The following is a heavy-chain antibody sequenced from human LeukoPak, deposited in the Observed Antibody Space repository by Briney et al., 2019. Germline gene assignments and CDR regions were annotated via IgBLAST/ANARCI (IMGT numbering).Heavy chain of an antibody. D-gene: IGHD3-16*02. J-gene: IGHJ6*03. CDR2: IYSGGST. V-gene: IGHV3-66*01. CDR1: EFSVGSNY. Sequence: GGSLRLSCAASEFSVGSNYMTWVRQAPGKGLEWVSLIYSGGSTYYADSVKGRFTISRDNSKNTLYLQMNSLRAEDTAVYYCTRDVLYPPYYYYYYMDVWGKGTTVTISS. CDR3: TRDVLYPPYYYYYYMDV.